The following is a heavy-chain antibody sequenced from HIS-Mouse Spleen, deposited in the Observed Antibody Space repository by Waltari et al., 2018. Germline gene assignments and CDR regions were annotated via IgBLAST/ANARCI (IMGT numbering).Heavy chain of an antibody. V-gene: IGHV3-23*01. Sequence: EVQLLESGGGLVQPGGSLRLSCAASGFTFSSFAMCWVCQAPGKGLEWVSAISGSGGSTYYADSVKGRFTISRDNSKNTLYLQMNSLRAEDTAVYYCAQNYYGSGSYYYWGQGTLVTVSS. J-gene: IGHJ4*02. CDR1: GFTFSSFA. D-gene: IGHD3-10*01. CDR2: ISGSGGST. CDR3: AQNYYGSGSYYY.